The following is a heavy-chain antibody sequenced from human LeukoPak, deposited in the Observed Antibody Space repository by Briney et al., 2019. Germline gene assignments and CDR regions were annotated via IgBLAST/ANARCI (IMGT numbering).Heavy chain of an antibody. V-gene: IGHV3-30*18. J-gene: IGHJ4*02. D-gene: IGHD3-22*01. Sequence: GGSLRLSCAASGFTFSSYGMHWVRQAPGKGLEWVAVISHDGSNKYYADSVKGRFTISRDNSKNTLYLQMNSLRAEDTAVYYCAKGLYYYDSSGYSPFDYWGQGTLVTVSS. CDR1: GFTFSSYG. CDR3: AKGLYYYDSSGYSPFDY. CDR2: ISHDGSNK.